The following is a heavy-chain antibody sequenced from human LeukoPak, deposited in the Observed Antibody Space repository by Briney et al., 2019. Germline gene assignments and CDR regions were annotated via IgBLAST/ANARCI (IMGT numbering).Heavy chain of an antibody. CDR2: ISHTGIT. J-gene: IGHJ4*02. CDR3: VRGGAMETHYFDT. D-gene: IGHD3-16*01. CDR1: GGSMSGHF. Sequence: SETLSLRCAVSGGSMSGHFWSWIRQSPEKGLEYIGYISHTGITNYNPSLKSLLTISLETSKNQFSLSLTSVTAADTAVYYCVRGGAMETHYFDTWGQGTLVSVSS. V-gene: IGHV4-59*11.